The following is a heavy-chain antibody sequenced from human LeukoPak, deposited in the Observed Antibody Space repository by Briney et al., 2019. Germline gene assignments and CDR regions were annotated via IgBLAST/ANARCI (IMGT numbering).Heavy chain of an antibody. CDR1: GYTLTELS. CDR3: ATAYMVRGVTYHDAFDI. V-gene: IGHV1-24*01. D-gene: IGHD3-10*01. CDR2: FDPEDGET. Sequence: ASVKVSCKVSGYTLTELSVHWVRQAPGKGLEWMGGFDPEDGETIYAQKFQGRVTMTEDTSTDTAYMELSSLRSEDTAVYYCATAYMVRGVTYHDAFDIWGQGTMVTVSS. J-gene: IGHJ3*02.